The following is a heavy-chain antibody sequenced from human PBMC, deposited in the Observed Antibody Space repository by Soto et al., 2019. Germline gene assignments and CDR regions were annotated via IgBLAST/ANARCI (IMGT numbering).Heavy chain of an antibody. CDR1: GFSFEDHA. Sequence: EVQLVESGGGLVEPGRSLRVSCAASGFSFEDHAMNWVRLVPGKGLEWVSGISANGAFVGYANSVKGRFTISRDNAKNSLFLQMSSLRREDTAVYYCTRDISRTMTTVDYWGQGTLVTVSS. V-gene: IGHV3-9*01. CDR3: TRDISRTMTTVDY. CDR2: ISANGAFV. J-gene: IGHJ4*02.